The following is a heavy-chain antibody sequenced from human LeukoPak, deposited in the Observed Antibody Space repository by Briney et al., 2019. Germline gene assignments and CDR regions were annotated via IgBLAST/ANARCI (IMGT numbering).Heavy chain of an antibody. V-gene: IGHV3-15*01. Sequence: GGSLRLSCEASGFTFTNAWMSWVRQAPGKGLEWVGQVKSKTEDETTNYAAAVKGRFTISRDDSKNTVYLQMNSLKTEDTAVYYCARGRKYSYVGAWGQGTLVTVSS. D-gene: IGHD5-18*01. CDR3: ARGRKYSYVGA. CDR2: VKSKTEDETT. J-gene: IGHJ5*02. CDR1: GFTFTNAW.